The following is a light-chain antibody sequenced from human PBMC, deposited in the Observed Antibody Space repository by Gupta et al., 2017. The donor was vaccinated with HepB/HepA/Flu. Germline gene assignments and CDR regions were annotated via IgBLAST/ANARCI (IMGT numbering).Light chain of an antibody. J-gene: IGLJ2*01. CDR2: DNN. V-gene: IGLV1-51*01. CDR3: APWDTLRSAGI. CDR1: SSNIGENY. Sequence: QSVLTQPPSVSAAPGQKVTISCSGSSSNIGENYVSWYQQRPGTAPELLIYDNNKRPSEIPDRFSGTKSGTSATVAITGLQTGEEADYYCAPWDTLRSAGIFGGGTKLTVL.